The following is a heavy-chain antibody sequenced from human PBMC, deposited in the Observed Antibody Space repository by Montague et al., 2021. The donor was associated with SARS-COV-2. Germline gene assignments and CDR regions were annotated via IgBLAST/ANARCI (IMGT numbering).Heavy chain of an antibody. CDR1: GGSFSDYY. J-gene: IGHJ4*02. Sequence: SETLSLTCAVYGGSFSDYYWSWIRQPPGKELEWIGEINHRGTSNXNPSLKSRVSISVDTSKNQFSLYLSSVTAADTAVYYCARGRQHFNMIVVVMTGGEYYFDYWGQGTLVTVSS. CDR2: INHRGTS. D-gene: IGHD3-22*01. V-gene: IGHV4-34*01. CDR3: ARGRQHFNMIVVVMTGGEYYFDY.